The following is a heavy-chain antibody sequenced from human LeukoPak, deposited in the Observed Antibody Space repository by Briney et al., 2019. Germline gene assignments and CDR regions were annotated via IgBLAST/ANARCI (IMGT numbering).Heavy chain of an antibody. CDR3: ARGSIEAAGIFDY. J-gene: IGHJ4*02. CDR2: IYYSGTT. Sequence: SETLSLTCTVSGGSISSYWWSWIRQPPGKGLDWSGYIYYSGTTNYNPSLKSRVTISVDTSKNQFSLKLSSVTAADTAVYYCARGSIEAAGIFDYWGQGTLVTVSS. V-gene: IGHV4-59*01. CDR1: GGSISSYW. D-gene: IGHD6-13*01.